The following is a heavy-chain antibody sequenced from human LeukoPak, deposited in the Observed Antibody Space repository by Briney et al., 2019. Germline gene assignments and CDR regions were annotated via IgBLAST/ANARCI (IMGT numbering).Heavy chain of an antibody. D-gene: IGHD4-17*01. Sequence: ASVKVSCKASGYTFTGYYMHWVRQAPGQGLEWMGWINPNSGGTNYAQKFQGWVTMTRDTSIGTAYMELSRLRSDDTAVYYCARGHYGDYAHYGMDVWGKGTTVTVSS. CDR2: INPNSGGT. V-gene: IGHV1-2*04. J-gene: IGHJ6*04. CDR3: ARGHYGDYAHYGMDV. CDR1: GYTFTGYY.